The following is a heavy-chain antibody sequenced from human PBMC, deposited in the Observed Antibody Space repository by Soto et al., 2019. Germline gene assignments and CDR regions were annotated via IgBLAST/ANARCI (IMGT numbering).Heavy chain of an antibody. Sequence: SETLSLSCAVYGGSFSGYYWSWIRQPPGKGLEWIGEINHSGSTNYNPSLKSRVTISVDTSKNQFSLKLSSVTAADTAVYYCARAPLARSRYLDYWSQGTCVTVSS. CDR3: ARAPLARSRYLDY. V-gene: IGHV4-34*01. CDR2: INHSGST. J-gene: IGHJ4*02. CDR1: GGSFSGYY.